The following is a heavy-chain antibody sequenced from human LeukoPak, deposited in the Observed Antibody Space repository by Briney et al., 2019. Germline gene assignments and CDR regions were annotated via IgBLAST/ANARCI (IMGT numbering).Heavy chain of an antibody. J-gene: IGHJ5*02. CDR1: GFTVSSNY. V-gene: IGHV3-53*01. CDR3: AKESKHIVVVTAILGIDP. CDR2: NYSGGGRT. Sequence: GGSLRLSCAASGFTVSSNYMSWVRQAPGQGLEWVSVNYSGGGRTYYADSVKGRFTISRDNSKNTLYLQMNSLRAEDTAVYYCAKESKHIVVVTAILGIDPWGQGTLVTVSS. D-gene: IGHD2-21*02.